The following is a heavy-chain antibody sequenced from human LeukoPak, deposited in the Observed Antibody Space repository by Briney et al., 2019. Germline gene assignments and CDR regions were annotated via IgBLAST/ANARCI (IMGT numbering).Heavy chain of an antibody. CDR3: AKPAYCGGDCYSSPFQH. Sequence: GGSLRLSCAASGFTFSSYWMYWVRQAPGKGLVCISRINTNGRTTTYADSVKGRFTISRDNAKNTLYLQMNSLRAEDTAVYYCAKPAYCGGDCYSSPFQHWGQGTLVTVSS. J-gene: IGHJ1*01. CDR1: GFTFSSYW. V-gene: IGHV3-74*01. CDR2: INTNGRTT. D-gene: IGHD2-21*02.